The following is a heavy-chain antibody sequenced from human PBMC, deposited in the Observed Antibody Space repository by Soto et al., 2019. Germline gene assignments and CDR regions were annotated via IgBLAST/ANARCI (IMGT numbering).Heavy chain of an antibody. CDR3: ARETGYSSGWRQDY. D-gene: IGHD6-19*01. V-gene: IGHV3-74*01. J-gene: IGHJ4*02. CDR1: GFTFSSYW. Sequence: AGGSLRLSCTVSGFTFSSYWMHWVRQAPGKGLVWVSRINSDGSSISYADSVKGRFTISRDNAKNTLYLQMNSLRVEDTAVYYCARETGYSSGWRQDYWGQGTLVTVSS. CDR2: INSDGSSI.